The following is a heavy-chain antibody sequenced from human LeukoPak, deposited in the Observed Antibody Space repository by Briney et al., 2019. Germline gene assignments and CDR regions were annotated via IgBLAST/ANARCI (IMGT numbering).Heavy chain of an antibody. D-gene: IGHD5-12*01. V-gene: IGHV4-38-2*01. CDR2: IYHSGST. J-gene: IGHJ4*02. Sequence: SETLSLTCAVSGYAISSGYYCFWIRHPPAKGLVWIGCIYHSGSTYYNPSLKSRVTISVDTSKNQFSLKLSSVTAADTAVYYCARGLIDIVATITSDYWGQGTLVTVSS. CDR1: GYAISSGYY. CDR3: ARGLIDIVATITSDY.